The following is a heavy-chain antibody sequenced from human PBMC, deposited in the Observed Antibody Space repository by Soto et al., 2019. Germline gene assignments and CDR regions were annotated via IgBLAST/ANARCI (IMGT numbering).Heavy chain of an antibody. V-gene: IGHV4-59*01. D-gene: IGHD3-9*01. CDR1: GGSISSYY. CDR3: ASRIWLSPYYYYGMDV. Sequence: PSETLSLTCTVSGGSISSYYWSWIRQPPGKGLEWIGYIYYSGSTNYNPSLKSRVTISVDTSKNQFSLKLSSVTAADTAVYYCASRIWLSPYYYYGMDVWGQGTTVTVSS. CDR2: IYYSGST. J-gene: IGHJ6*02.